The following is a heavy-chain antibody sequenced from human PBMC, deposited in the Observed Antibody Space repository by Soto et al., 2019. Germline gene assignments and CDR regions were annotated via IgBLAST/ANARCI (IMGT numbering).Heavy chain of an antibody. CDR2: INSDGSST. J-gene: IGHJ4*02. D-gene: IGHD6-19*01. CDR3: ARAAVGVSSGWYGEFDY. CDR1: GFTFSSYW. Sequence: EVQLVESGGGLVQPGGSLRLSCAASGFTFSSYWMHWVRQAPGKGLVWVSRINSDGSSTSYADSVKGRFTISRDNAKNTLYLQMNSLRAEDTAVYYCARAAVGVSSGWYGEFDYWGQGTLVTVSS. V-gene: IGHV3-74*01.